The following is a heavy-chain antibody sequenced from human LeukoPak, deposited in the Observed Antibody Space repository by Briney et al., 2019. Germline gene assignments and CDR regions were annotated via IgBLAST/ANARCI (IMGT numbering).Heavy chain of an antibody. CDR1: GFTFSSYG. J-gene: IGHJ4*02. Sequence: PGGSLRLSCAASGFTFSSYGMHWVRQAPGKGLEWVAVIWYDGSNKYYADSVKGRFTISKDNSKNTLDLQMNSLTAEDTAVYYCAKDLSDYGDFPIDYWGQGTLVTVSS. D-gene: IGHD4-17*01. V-gene: IGHV3-33*06. CDR2: IWYDGSNK. CDR3: AKDLSDYGDFPIDY.